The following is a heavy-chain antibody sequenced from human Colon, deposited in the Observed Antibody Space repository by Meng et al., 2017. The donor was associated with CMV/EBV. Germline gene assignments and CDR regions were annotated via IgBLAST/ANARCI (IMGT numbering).Heavy chain of an antibody. V-gene: IGHV1-46*01. D-gene: IGHD2-8*01. CDR2: INPSGGST. CDR1: GYTFTSYY. Sequence: ASVKVSCKASGYTFTSYYMHWVRQAPGQGLEWMGIINPSGGSTSYAQKFQGRVTMTRDTSTSTVYMELSSLRSEDTAVYYCARAGSVYAKNDNWFDPWGQGTLVTVSS. CDR3: ARAGSVYAKNDNWFDP. J-gene: IGHJ5*02.